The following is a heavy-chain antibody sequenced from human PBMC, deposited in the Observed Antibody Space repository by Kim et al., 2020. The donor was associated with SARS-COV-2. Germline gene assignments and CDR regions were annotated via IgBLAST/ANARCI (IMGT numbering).Heavy chain of an antibody. J-gene: IGHJ4*02. CDR3: AKSPMVRGVIIDY. Sequence: YADSVKGRFTISRDKSKNTLYLQMNSLRAEDTAVYYCAKSPMVRGVIIDYWGQGTLVTVSS. D-gene: IGHD3-10*01. V-gene: IGHV3-23*01.